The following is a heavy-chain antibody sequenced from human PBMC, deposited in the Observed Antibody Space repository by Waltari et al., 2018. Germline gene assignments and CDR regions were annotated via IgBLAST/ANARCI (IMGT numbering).Heavy chain of an antibody. V-gene: IGHV3-53*01. J-gene: IGHJ4*02. Sequence: EVQLVESGGGLIQPGGSLSLSCAASGFTVRSNYMSWVRQAPGKGLEWVSVIYSGGNTYYADSVKGRFTISKDSCKNTLYLQMNSLRAEDTGFYYCARSDYGDYGIDWGQGTLVTVSS. CDR1: GFTVRSNY. D-gene: IGHD4-17*01. CDR2: IYSGGNT. CDR3: ARSDYGDYGID.